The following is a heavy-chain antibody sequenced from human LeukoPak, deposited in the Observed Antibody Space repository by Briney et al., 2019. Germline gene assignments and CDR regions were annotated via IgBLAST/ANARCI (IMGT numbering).Heavy chain of an antibody. J-gene: IGHJ4*02. CDR1: GGRFKSYG. CDR2: IIPIFGTA. CDR3: ARESGGYGSGSYYNFDY. D-gene: IGHD3-10*01. V-gene: IGHV1-69*01. Sequence: GASVKVSCKTIGGRFKSYGFSWVRQAPGQGLEWMGGIIPIFGTANYAQKFQGRVTITADESTSTAYMELSSLRSEDTAVYYCARESGGYGSGSYYNFDYWGQGTLVTVSS.